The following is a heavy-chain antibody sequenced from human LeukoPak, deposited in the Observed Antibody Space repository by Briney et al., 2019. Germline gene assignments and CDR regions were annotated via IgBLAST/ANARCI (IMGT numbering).Heavy chain of an antibody. J-gene: IGHJ6*02. D-gene: IGHD2-21*02. CDR1: GFTFSSYS. V-gene: IGHV3-21*01. CDR3: ARYCGGDCYGMDV. CDR2: ISSSSSYI. Sequence: GGSLRLSCAASGFTFSSYSMNWVRQAPGKGLEWVSSISSSSSYIYYADSVKGRFTISRDNAKNSLYLQMNSLRAEDTAVYYCARYCGGDCYGMDVWGQGATVTVSS.